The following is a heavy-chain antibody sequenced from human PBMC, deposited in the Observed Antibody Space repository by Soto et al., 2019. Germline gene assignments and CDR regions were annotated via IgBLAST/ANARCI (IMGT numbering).Heavy chain of an antibody. D-gene: IGHD3-9*01. J-gene: IGHJ4*02. V-gene: IGHV4-31*03. Sequence: SETLSLTCTVSGGSISSGGYYWSWIRQHPGKGLEWIGYIYYSGSTYYNPSLKSRVTISVDTSKNQFSLKLSSVTAADTAVYYCARERKGGYYDILTGYYSFDYWGQGTLVTVSS. CDR1: GGSISSGGYY. CDR2: IYYSGST. CDR3: ARERKGGYYDILTGYYSFDY.